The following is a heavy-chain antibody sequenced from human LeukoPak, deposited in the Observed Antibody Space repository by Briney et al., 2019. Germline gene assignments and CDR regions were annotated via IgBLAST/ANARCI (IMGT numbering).Heavy chain of an antibody. V-gene: IGHV4-39*07. D-gene: IGHD1/OR15-1a*01. Sequence: SETLSLTCTVSGGSISSSSYYWGWIRQPPGKGLEWIGSIYYSGSTYYNPSLKSRVTISVDTSKNQFSLKLSSVTAADTAVYYCARDGRGGSWNNDYWGQGTLVTVSS. CDR2: IYYSGST. CDR3: ARDGRGGSWNNDY. J-gene: IGHJ4*02. CDR1: GGSISSSSYY.